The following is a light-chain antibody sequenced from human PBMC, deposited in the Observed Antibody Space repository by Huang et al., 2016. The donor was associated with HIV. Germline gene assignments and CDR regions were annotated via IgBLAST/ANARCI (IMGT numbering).Light chain of an antibody. CDR2: RSS. J-gene: IGKJ1*01. CDR1: QSISTY. Sequence: DIQMTQSPSSLSASVGDRVTITCRASQSISTYLNWYQQKPGKAPNLLIYRSSNLQSGVLSRFSGSGSGTDFTLTISSLQPEDFATYYCQQSYSAPPWTFGQGTRVEIK. CDR3: QQSYSAPPWT. V-gene: IGKV1-39*01.